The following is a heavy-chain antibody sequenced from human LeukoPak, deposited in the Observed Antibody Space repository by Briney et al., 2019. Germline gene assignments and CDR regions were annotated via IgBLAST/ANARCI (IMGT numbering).Heavy chain of an antibody. D-gene: IGHD2-21*01. Sequence: GSLRLSCAASGFPFNAYWTTWARQAPGKGLEWVANIKQDGSEKYYVDSVKGRFTISRDNAKNSLYLQMNSLRAEDTAVYYCARDSGDWDYFDYWGQGTLVTVSS. J-gene: IGHJ4*02. V-gene: IGHV3-7*01. CDR3: ARDSGDWDYFDY. CDR1: GFPFNAYW. CDR2: IKQDGSEK.